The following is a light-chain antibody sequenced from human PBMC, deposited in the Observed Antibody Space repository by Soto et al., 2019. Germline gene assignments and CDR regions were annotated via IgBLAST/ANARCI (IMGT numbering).Light chain of an antibody. CDR2: GAS. Sequence: EILLTQSPGTLSLSPGERATLSCRASQSVSSSYLAWYQQKPGKAPRLLIYGASSRATGIPDRLSGSGSGTDFTITITRLEPEDFAVYYCQQYGSSGTFGQGTKVDIK. CDR1: QSVSSSY. V-gene: IGKV3-20*01. CDR3: QQYGSSGT. J-gene: IGKJ1*01.